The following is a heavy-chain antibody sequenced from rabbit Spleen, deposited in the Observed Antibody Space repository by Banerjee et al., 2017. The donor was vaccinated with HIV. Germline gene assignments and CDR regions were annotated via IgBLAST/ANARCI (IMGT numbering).Heavy chain of an antibody. D-gene: IGHD8-1*01. V-gene: IGHV1S45*01. Sequence: QEQLVESGGGLVQPEGSLTLTCKASGFDFSSGYDMCWVRQAPGKGLEWIACIDTGSSGFTYFASWAKGRFTISKTSSTTVTLQMTSLTAADTATYFCARDTGSSFSSYGMDLWGPGTLVTV. J-gene: IGHJ6*01. CDR1: GFDFSSGYD. CDR3: ARDTGSSFSSYGMDL. CDR2: IDTGSSGFT.